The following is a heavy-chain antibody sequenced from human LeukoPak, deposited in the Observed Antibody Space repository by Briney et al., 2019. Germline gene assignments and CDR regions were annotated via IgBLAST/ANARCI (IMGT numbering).Heavy chain of an antibody. Sequence: GGTLRLSCAASGFTFSSYGMSWVRQAPGKGLDWVAAISGSGVRTYYADSVKGRFTISRDNSKNTLYLQMNSLRAEDTAVYYCAKDLGLQLGPDDWGQGTLVTVSS. V-gene: IGHV3-23*01. J-gene: IGHJ4*02. CDR1: GFTFSSYG. CDR3: AKDLGLQLGPDD. D-gene: IGHD3-16*01. CDR2: ISGSGVRT.